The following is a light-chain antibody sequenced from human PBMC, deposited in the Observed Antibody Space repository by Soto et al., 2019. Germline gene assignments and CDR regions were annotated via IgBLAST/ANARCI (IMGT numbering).Light chain of an antibody. Sequence: IQMTQSPSTLSASVGDRVTITCRASQSISIWLAWYQQKPGKAPKLLIHKASSLESEVPSRFSGSGAGTEFTLTINSLQPDDSATYYCQQYNSDSTFGQGTTVEIK. J-gene: IGKJ1*01. CDR2: KAS. V-gene: IGKV1-5*03. CDR3: QQYNSDST. CDR1: QSISIW.